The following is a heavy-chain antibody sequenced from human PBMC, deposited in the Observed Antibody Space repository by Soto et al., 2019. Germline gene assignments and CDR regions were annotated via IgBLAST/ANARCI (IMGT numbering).Heavy chain of an antibody. Sequence: SQTFSLTCAISGDSVSSTSTAWSLIRQSPSRGLEWLGRTYYRSKWYSDYAVSVKSRITINPDTSKNQFSLQLNSVTPEDTAVYYCARGSYYSGWVWGQGTLVTVSS. CDR2: TYYRSKWYS. CDR3: ARGSYYSGWV. CDR1: GDSVSSTSTA. J-gene: IGHJ4*02. V-gene: IGHV6-1*01. D-gene: IGHD6-19*01.